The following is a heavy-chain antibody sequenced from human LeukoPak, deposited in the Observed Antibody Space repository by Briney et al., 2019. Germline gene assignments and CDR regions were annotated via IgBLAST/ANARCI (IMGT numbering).Heavy chain of an antibody. V-gene: IGHV3-21*01. CDR1: GFTFSSYS. D-gene: IGHD6-13*01. J-gene: IGHJ4*02. Sequence: GGSLRLSCAASGFTFSSYSMNWVRQAPGKGLEWVSSISSSSSYIYYADSVKGRFTISRDNAKNSLYLQMNSLRAEDTAVYYCARWDSSSWYGLDYWGQGTLVTVSS. CDR3: ARWDSSSWYGLDY. CDR2: ISSSSSYI.